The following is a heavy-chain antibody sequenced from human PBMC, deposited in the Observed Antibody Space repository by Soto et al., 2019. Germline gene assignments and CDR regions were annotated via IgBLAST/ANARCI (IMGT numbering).Heavy chain of an antibody. CDR1: GFTFSSYA. V-gene: IGHV3-23*01. CDR3: AKGGGVEMATTTFDY. Sequence: GGSLRLSCAASGFTFSSYAMSWVRQATGKGLEWVSAISGSGGSTYYADSVKGRFTISRDNSKNTLYLQMNSLRAEDTAVYYCAKGGGVEMATTTFDYWGQGTLVTVSS. CDR2: ISGSGGST. J-gene: IGHJ4*02. D-gene: IGHD1-1*01.